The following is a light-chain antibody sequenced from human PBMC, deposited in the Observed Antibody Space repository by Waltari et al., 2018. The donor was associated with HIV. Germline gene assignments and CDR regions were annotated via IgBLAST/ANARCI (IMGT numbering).Light chain of an antibody. CDR3: SAWDSSLGAWV. J-gene: IGLJ3*02. V-gene: IGLV10-54*01. Sequence: QAGRTQPPSVSKGLKQTAARTCAGSSDNVDYQGVAWLQQHQGHPPKLLSHRNDDRPSGVSERFSTSRSGNTAFLTITELQPEDETDYFCSAWDSSLGAWVFGGGTRLTVL. CDR1: SDNVDYQG. CDR2: RND.